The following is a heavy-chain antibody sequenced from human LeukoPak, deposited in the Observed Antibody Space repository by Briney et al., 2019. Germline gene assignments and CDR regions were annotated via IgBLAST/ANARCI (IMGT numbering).Heavy chain of an antibody. J-gene: IGHJ6*03. CDR3: ARDLTDHYYGRDYYYYMDV. Sequence: GASVKVSCKVSGYTLTELSMHWVRQAPGKGLEWMGGFDPEDGETIYAQKFQGRVTMTEDTSTDTAYMELSSLRSEDTAVYYCARDLTDHYYGRDYYYYMDVWGKGTTVTISS. CDR2: FDPEDGET. CDR1: GYTLTELS. D-gene: IGHD3-10*01. V-gene: IGHV1-24*01.